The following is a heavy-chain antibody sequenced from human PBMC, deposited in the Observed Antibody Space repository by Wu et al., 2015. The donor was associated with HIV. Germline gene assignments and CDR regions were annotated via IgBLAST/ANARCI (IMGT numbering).Heavy chain of an antibody. CDR2: IIPIFNTA. D-gene: IGHD6-19*01. CDR1: GGTLRNYA. CDR3: ASDPPIDGYNSGFAY. J-gene: IGHJ4*02. V-gene: IGHV1-69*13. Sequence: QVQLVQSGPEMKKPGSSVKVSCKAPGGTLRNYAISWVRQAPGQGLDWMGRIIPIFNTADYAQTFQGRVTITADESTSTAYMELSSLKSDDTAVYYCASDPPIDGYNSGFAYWGQGTLITVSS.